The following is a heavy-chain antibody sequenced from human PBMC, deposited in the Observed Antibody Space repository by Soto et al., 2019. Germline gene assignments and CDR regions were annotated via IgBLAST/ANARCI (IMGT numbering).Heavy chain of an antibody. D-gene: IGHD6-13*01. CDR1: GGTFSSYR. J-gene: IGHJ4*02. V-gene: IGHV1-69*13. CDR2: IVPIYRTA. CDR3: VRDSGAKLSSS. Sequence: ASVKVSCKASGGTFSSYRINWVRQAPGQGLEWVGGIVPIYRTADYAQKFQGRVTITADESARTSYMELRSLKSQDTAVIYCVRDSGAKLSSSWGQGTLVTVSS.